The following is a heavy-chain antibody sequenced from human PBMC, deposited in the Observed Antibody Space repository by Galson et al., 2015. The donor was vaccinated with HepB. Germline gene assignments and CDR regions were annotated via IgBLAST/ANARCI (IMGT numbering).Heavy chain of an antibody. CDR3: ARGDYDLSFMDV. D-gene: IGHD3-3*01. J-gene: IGHJ6*03. V-gene: IGHV1-2*06. CDR1: GYTFTAYY. CDR2: INPNSGGT. Sequence: SVKVSCKASGYTFTAYYLHWVRQAPGQGLEWMGRINPNSGGTNFAQKFQGRITMTRDTSISTVYMELSRLRSDDTALYYCARGDYDLSFMDVWGIGTSITVSS.